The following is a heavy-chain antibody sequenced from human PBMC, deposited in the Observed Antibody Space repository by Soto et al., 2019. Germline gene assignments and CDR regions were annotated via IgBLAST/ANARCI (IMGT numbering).Heavy chain of an antibody. CDR1: GFTFSSYA. CDR3: AREVSHWNYGVGYYYYGMDV. CDR2: ISGSGGST. J-gene: IGHJ6*02. Sequence: PGGSLRLSCAASGFTFSSYAMSWVRQAPGKGLEWVSAISGSGGSTYYADSVKGRFTISRDNSKNTLYLQMNSLRAEDTAVYYCAREVSHWNYGVGYYYYGMDVWGQGTTVTVSS. V-gene: IGHV3-23*01. D-gene: IGHD1-7*01.